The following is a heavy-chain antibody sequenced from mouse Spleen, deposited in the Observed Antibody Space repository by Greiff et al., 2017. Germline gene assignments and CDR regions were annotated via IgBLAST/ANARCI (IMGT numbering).Heavy chain of an antibody. CDR3: ASGGNYGAWFAY. CDR2: IWGGGST. V-gene: IGHV2-6*01. Sequence: QVQLQQSGPGLVAPSQSLSITCTVSGFSLTSYGVDWVRQSPGKGLEWLGVIWGGGSTNYNSALKSRLSISQDNSESQVFLKMNSLQTDDTAMYYCASGGNYGAWFAYWGQGTLVTVSA. D-gene: IGHD2-1*01. CDR1: GFSLTSYG. J-gene: IGHJ3*01.